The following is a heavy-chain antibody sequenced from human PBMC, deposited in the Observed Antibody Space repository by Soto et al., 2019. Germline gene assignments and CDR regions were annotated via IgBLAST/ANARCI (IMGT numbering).Heavy chain of an antibody. CDR2: ISGSGGST. V-gene: IGHV3-23*01. J-gene: IGHJ4*02. CDR3: AKEYEYSSGWERIDY. Sequence: GGSLRLSCAASGFTFSDYYMSWVRQAPGKGLEWVSAISGSGGSTYYADSVKGRFTISRDNSKNTLYLQMNSLRAEDTAVYYCAKEYEYSSGWERIDYWGQGTLVTVSS. D-gene: IGHD6-19*01. CDR1: GFTFSDYY.